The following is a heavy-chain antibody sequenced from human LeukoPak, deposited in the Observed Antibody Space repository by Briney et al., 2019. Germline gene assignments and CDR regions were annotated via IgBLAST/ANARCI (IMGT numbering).Heavy chain of an antibody. CDR1: GFTFSSYS. CDR2: ISSSSSYI. J-gene: IGHJ6*03. D-gene: IGHD6-19*01. CDR3: ASGPEAGADYYYYYMSV. Sequence: GGSLRLSCAASGFTFSSYSMNWVRQAPGKGLEWVSSISSSSSYIYYADSVKGRFTISRDNAKNSLYLQMNSLRAEDTAVYYCASGPEAGADYYYYYMSVWGKGSTVNVSS. V-gene: IGHV3-21*01.